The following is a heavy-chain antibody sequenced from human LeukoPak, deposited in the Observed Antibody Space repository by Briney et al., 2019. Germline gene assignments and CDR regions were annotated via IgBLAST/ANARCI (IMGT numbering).Heavy chain of an antibody. CDR1: GFTFSIYW. CDR3: ARELLTFDS. D-gene: IGHD3-10*01. J-gene: IGHJ4*02. CDR2: IKHNGDEL. V-gene: IGHV3-7*01. Sequence: GGSLRLSCAASGFTFSIYWMTWVRQAPGKGLEWVANIKHNGDELNYVDSVEDRFTISRDNAKNSLYLHMTSLRAEDTAVYYCARELLTFDSWGQGTLVTVSS.